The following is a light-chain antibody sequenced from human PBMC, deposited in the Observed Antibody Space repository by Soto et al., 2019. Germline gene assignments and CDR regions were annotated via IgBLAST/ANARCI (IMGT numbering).Light chain of an antibody. CDR3: QQYSRHWT. CDR1: QNINRW. J-gene: IGKJ1*01. Sequence: DIQVTQSPSTLSASVGDRVTITCRASQNINRWLAWYQQKPGKGPMLLIYDASSLESGAPSRFSGSGSGTEFTLTISSLQPGDFATYYCQQYSRHWTFGQGTKVDI. V-gene: IGKV1-5*01. CDR2: DAS.